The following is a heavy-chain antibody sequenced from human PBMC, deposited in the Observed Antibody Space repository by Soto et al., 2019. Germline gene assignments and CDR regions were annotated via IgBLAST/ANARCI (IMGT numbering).Heavy chain of an antibody. Sequence: GGSLRLSCAASGFTFSSYAMSWVRQAPGKXLEWVSAISGSGGSTYYADSVKGRFTISRDNSKNTLYLQMNSLRAEDTAVYYCAKDGLYCGGDCYSLYFDYWGQGSLVTVSS. CDR3: AKDGLYCGGDCYSLYFDY. CDR2: ISGSGGST. V-gene: IGHV3-23*01. D-gene: IGHD2-21*02. J-gene: IGHJ4*02. CDR1: GFTFSSYA.